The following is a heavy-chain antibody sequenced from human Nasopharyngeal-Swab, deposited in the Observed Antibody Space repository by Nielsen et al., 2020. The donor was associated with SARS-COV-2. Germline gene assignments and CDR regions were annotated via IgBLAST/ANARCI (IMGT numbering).Heavy chain of an antibody. CDR3: SMNDFWSGYQDSFDV. D-gene: IGHD3-3*01. CDR1: GITISSIY. CDR2: IYSGGDT. Sequence: GGSLRLSCAASGITISSIYISWVRQAPGKGLEWVAGIYSGGDTYYADYVKGRFTISRDISKNTLYLQMKSLRAEDTALYYCSMNDFWSGYQDSFDVWGQGTMVTVSS. J-gene: IGHJ3*01. V-gene: IGHV3-66*01.